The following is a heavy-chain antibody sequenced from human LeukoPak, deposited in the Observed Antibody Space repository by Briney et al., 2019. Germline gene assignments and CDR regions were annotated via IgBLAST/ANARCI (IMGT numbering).Heavy chain of an antibody. CDR3: AKRGVVIRVILVGFHKEAYYFDS. CDR2: ISGSGGRT. J-gene: IGHJ4*02. CDR1: GITLSNYG. V-gene: IGHV3-23*01. D-gene: IGHD3-22*01. Sequence: GGSLRLSCAVSGITLSNYGMSWVRQAPGKGLEWVAGISGSGGRTNYVDAVKDRFTISRDNAKNTLFLQMNSLRVEDTAVYFCAKRGVVIRVILVGFHKEAYYFDSWGQGALVTVSS.